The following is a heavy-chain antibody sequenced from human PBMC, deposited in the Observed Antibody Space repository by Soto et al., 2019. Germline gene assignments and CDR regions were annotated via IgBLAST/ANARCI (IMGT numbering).Heavy chain of an antibody. CDR1: GFTFSSYA. CDR3: ARHFQLAAAGLVSRYYYGMDV. V-gene: IGHV3-23*01. CDR2: ISGSGGST. D-gene: IGHD6-13*01. Sequence: GSLRLSCAASGFTFSSYAMSWVRQAPGKGLEWVSAISGSGGSTYYADSVKGRFTISRDNSKNTLYLQMNSLRAEDTAVYYCARHFQLAAAGLVSRYYYGMDVWGQGTTVTVSS. J-gene: IGHJ6*02.